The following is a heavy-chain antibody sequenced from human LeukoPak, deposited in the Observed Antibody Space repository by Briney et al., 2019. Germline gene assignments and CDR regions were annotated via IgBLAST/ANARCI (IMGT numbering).Heavy chain of an antibody. CDR2: ISYDGSNK. CDR1: GFTFSSYG. J-gene: IGHJ4*02. V-gene: IGHV3-30*18. Sequence: GSLRLSCAASGFTFSSYGMHWVRQAPGKGLEWVAVISYDGSNKYYADSVKGRFTISRDNSKNTLYLQMNSLRAEDTAVYYCAKERYDSSGYYSWGQGTLVTVSS. D-gene: IGHD3-22*01. CDR3: AKERYDSSGYYS.